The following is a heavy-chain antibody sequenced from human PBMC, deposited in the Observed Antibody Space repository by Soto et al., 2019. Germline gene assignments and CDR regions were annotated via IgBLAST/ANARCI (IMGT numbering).Heavy chain of an antibody. J-gene: IGHJ5*02. CDR1: GGSFSSYA. CDR3: ARDRGTSSGYYPYWFDP. V-gene: IGHV1-69*12. Sequence: QVQLVQSGAEVKKPGSSVKVSCKASGGSFSSYAISWVRQAPGQGLEWMGEIIPIFGTANYAKKFQGRVTIAANESTSTAYMGLSSLRSEDTAVYYCARDRGTSSGYYPYWFDPWGQGTLVSVSS. D-gene: IGHD3-22*01. CDR2: IIPIFGTA.